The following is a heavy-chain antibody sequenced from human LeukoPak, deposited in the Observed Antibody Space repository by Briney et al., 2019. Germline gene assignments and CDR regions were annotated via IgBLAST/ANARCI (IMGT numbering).Heavy chain of an antibody. J-gene: IGHJ4*02. CDR1: SGSFSGYY. Sequence: SETLSLTCAVYSGSFSGYYWSWIRQPPGKGLEWIGEINHSGSTNYNPSLKSRVTISVDTSKNQFSLKLSSVTAADTAVYYCARGKGLYYYDSSGYYRLPYFDYWGQGTLVTVSS. V-gene: IGHV4-34*01. D-gene: IGHD3-22*01. CDR2: INHSGST. CDR3: ARGKGLYYYDSSGYYRLPYFDY.